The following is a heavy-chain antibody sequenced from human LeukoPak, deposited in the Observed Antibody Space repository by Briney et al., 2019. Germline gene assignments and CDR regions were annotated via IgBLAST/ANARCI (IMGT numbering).Heavy chain of an antibody. V-gene: IGHV3-21*01. CDR2: ISSGSGYI. D-gene: IGHD6-19*01. Sequence: GESLKISCTASGFTFSTYTMNWVRQAPGKGLEWVSSISSGSGYINYADSVKGRFTISRDNAKNSLYLQMNSLRAEDTAVYYCARVPSGYSSGWYPDYWGQGTLVTVSS. CDR3: ARVPSGYSSGWYPDY. J-gene: IGHJ4*02. CDR1: GFTFSTYT.